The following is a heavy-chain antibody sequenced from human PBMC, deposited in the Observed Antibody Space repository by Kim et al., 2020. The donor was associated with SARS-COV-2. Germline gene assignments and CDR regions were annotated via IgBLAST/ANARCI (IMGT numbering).Heavy chain of an antibody. Sequence: ASVKVSCKASGYTFTGYYMHWVRQAPGQGLEWMGWINPNSGGTNYAQKFQGWVTMTRDTSISTAYMELSRLRSDDTAVYYCARGESYDILTGYYNTGVDYWGQGTLVTVSS. D-gene: IGHD3-9*01. CDR2: INPNSGGT. CDR3: ARGESYDILTGYYNTGVDY. J-gene: IGHJ4*02. V-gene: IGHV1-2*04. CDR1: GYTFTGYY.